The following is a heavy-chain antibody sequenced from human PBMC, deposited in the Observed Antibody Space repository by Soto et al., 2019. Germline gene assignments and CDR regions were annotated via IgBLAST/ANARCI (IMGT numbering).Heavy chain of an antibody. Sequence: GGSLRLSCAAAGFSFSDYGMHWVRQGPGKGLEWVAAISHGGIRKHYADSVKGRFTISRDNSKNTLYLQMSSLRAEDTAVYYCARDDYDFWSGYHHGYYYYGMDVWCQGTTVTVSS. D-gene: IGHD3-3*01. J-gene: IGHJ6*02. CDR2: ISHGGIRK. V-gene: IGHV3-30*03. CDR1: GFSFSDYG. CDR3: ARDDYDFWSGYHHGYYYYGMDV.